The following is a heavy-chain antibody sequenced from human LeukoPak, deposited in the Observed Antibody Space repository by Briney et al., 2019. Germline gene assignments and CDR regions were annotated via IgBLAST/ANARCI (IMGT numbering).Heavy chain of an antibody. CDR2: IYSGGST. CDR1: GSTVSSNY. V-gene: IGHV3-53*01. Sequence: GGSLRLSCAASGSTVSSNYMSWVRQAPGKGLEWVSVIYSGGSTYYADSVKGRFTISRDNSKNTLYLQMNSLRAEDTAVYYCARAVWFGELFYFDYWGQGTLVTVSS. J-gene: IGHJ4*02. CDR3: ARAVWFGELFYFDY. D-gene: IGHD3-10*01.